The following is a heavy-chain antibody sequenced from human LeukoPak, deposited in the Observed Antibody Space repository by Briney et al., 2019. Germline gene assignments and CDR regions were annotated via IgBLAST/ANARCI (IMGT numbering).Heavy chain of an antibody. J-gene: IGHJ4*02. CDR2: ISSSSSYI. D-gene: IGHD3-3*01. Sequence: PGGSLRLSCAASGFTFSSYSMNWVRQAPGKGLEWVSSISSSSSYIYYADSVKGRFTISRDNAKNSLYLQMNSLRAEDTAVYYCARGPHITIFGGYYFDYWGQGTLVTVSS. V-gene: IGHV3-21*01. CDR3: ARGPHITIFGGYYFDY. CDR1: GFTFSSYS.